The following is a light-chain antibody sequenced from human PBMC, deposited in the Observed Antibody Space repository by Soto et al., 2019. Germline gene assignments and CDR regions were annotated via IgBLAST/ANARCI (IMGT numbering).Light chain of an antibody. CDR1: QSVGNS. J-gene: IGKJ1*01. CDR2: NSS. CDR3: QQYEKWWP. V-gene: IGKV3-15*01. Sequence: DIVMTQSPPTLPVSPGERASLACRASQSVGNSVAWYQQKAGQGPTLLIFNSSARASGIPTRFSGSGSGSEFFLTISSLQSEDSALYFCQQYEKWWPFGQGAKVQI.